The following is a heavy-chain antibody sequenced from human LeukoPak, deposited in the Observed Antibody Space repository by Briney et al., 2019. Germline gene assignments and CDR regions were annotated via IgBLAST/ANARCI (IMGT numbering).Heavy chain of an antibody. CDR2: IWGDGTNQ. D-gene: IGHD4-11*01. V-gene: IGHV3-33*01. Sequence: GTSLRLSCATSGFTFSHYGMHWVRQAPGKGLGWVGVIWGDGTNQFYADSVKGRFTISRDYSNTLYLQMNSLRAEDTAVYYCARDAQRGFDYSNSLRYWGQGTLVSVSS. CDR3: ARDAQRGFDYSNSLRY. J-gene: IGHJ4*02. CDR1: GFTFSHYG.